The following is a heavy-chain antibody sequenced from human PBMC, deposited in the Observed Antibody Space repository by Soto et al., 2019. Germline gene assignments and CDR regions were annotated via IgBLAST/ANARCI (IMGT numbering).Heavy chain of an antibody. V-gene: IGHV3-23*01. CDR2: ISGSGGGT. D-gene: IGHD3-10*01. CDR3: AKGEYGSGTYVS. Sequence: EVQLLESGGGLVQRGGSLRLSCAASGFTFSNYAMTWVRQAPGKGLEWVSGISGSGGGTYYADSVKGRFTTSRDNSKSTLFLQMSSVRAEDTALYYCAKGEYGSGTYVSWGQGTRVTVSS. CDR1: GFTFSNYA. J-gene: IGHJ5*02.